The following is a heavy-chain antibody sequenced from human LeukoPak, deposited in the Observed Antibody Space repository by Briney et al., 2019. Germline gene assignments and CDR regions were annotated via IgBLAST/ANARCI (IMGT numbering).Heavy chain of an antibody. CDR1: GFTFSTYA. CDR2: ISSDGSNK. V-gene: IGHV3-30-3*01. Sequence: PGGSLRLSCAASGFTFSTYAMHWVRQAPGKGLEWMGVISSDGSNKYYADSVEGRLTISRDNSKNTLYLQMDSLRAEDTAFYYCALGSQWNDAWGFDYWGQGTLVTVSS. D-gene: IGHD1-1*01. CDR3: ALGSQWNDAWGFDY. J-gene: IGHJ4*02.